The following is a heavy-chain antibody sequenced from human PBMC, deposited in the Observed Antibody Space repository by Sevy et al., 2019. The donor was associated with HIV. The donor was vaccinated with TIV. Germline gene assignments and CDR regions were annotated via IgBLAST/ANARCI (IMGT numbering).Heavy chain of an antibody. CDR3: ATAVLDTAMSDAFDI. D-gene: IGHD5-18*01. J-gene: IGHJ3*02. CDR2: FDPEEGET. Sequence: ASVKVSCKVSGYTLTELSMHWVRQAPGKGLEWMGGFDPEEGETIYAQKFQGRVTMTEDTSTDTAYMELSSLRSEDTAVYYCATAVLDTAMSDAFDIWGQGTMVTVSS. CDR1: GYTLTELS. V-gene: IGHV1-24*01.